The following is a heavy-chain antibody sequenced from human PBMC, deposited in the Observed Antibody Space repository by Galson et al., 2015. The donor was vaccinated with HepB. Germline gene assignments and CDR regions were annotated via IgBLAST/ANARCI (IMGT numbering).Heavy chain of an antibody. D-gene: IGHD5-24*01. CDR1: GFTFNSYW. CDR3: ARSAEIHTIRPFDY. Sequence: SLRLSCAASGFTFNSYWMTWVRQAPGKGLEQVANIRGDGSEIHYVDSVKGRFTISRDNAKTSLSLQMNSLRVEDTAVYFCARSAEIHTIRPFDYWGHGTLVTVSS. CDR2: IRGDGSEI. J-gene: IGHJ4*01. V-gene: IGHV3-7*01.